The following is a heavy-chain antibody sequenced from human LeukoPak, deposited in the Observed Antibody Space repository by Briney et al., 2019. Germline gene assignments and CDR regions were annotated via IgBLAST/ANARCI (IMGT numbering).Heavy chain of an antibody. CDR3: ARALGVAVYWYFDL. Sequence: PSETLSLTCAVYGGSFSGYYWSWIRQPPGKGLEWIGEINHSGSTNYNPSLKSRVTISVDTSKNQFSLNLSSVTAADTAVYYCARALGVAVYWYFDLWGRGTLVTVSS. CDR2: INHSGST. V-gene: IGHV4-34*01. D-gene: IGHD6-19*01. J-gene: IGHJ2*01. CDR1: GGSFSGYY.